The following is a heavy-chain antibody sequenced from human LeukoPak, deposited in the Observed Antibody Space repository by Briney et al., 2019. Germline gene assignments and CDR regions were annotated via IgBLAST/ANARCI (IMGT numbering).Heavy chain of an antibody. J-gene: IGHJ5*02. CDR3: ARGGEVLRLDNWFDP. D-gene: IGHD3-10*01. V-gene: IGHV3-13*01. Sequence: PGGSLRLSCAASGFTFSSYDMHWVRQAIGKGLEWVSAIGTAGDTYYPGSVKGRFTISRENAKNSLYLQMNSLRAEDTAVYCCARGGEVLRLDNWFDPWGQGTLVTVSS. CDR2: IGTAGDT. CDR1: GFTFSSYD.